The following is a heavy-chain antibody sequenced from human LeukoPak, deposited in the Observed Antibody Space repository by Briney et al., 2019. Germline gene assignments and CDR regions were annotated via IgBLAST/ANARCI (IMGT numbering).Heavy chain of an antibody. D-gene: IGHD4-23*01. J-gene: IGHJ4*02. V-gene: IGHV4-59*12. CDR3: ARVGHYAGNPFDY. CDR1: GGSISSYY. Sequence: SETLSLTCTVSGGSISSYYWSWVRQPQGKALEWIGYIYYSGSTNYNPSLKSRVTVSVERSKNQFSLKLSSVTAADTALYYCARVGHYAGNPFDYWGQGTLVTVSS. CDR2: IYYSGST.